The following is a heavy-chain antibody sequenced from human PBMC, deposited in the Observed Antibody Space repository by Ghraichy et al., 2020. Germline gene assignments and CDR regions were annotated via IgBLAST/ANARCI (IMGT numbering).Heavy chain of an antibody. CDR2: INHSGST. Sequence: SETLSLTCAVYGGSFSGYYWSWIRQPPGKGLEWIGEINHSGSTNYNPSLKSRVTISVDTSKNQFSLKLSSVTAADTAVYYCARGFPLGLRAFDIWGQGTMVTVSS. CDR3: ARGFPLGLRAFDI. J-gene: IGHJ3*02. V-gene: IGHV4-34*01. CDR1: GGSFSGYY. D-gene: IGHD2/OR15-2a*01.